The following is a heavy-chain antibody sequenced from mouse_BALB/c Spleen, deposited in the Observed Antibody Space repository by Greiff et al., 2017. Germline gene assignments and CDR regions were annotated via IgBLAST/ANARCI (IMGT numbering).Heavy chain of an antibody. J-gene: IGHJ3*01. CDR3: ARGGNYRYDGAWFAY. Sequence: VQLQQSGPELVKPGASVKMSCKASGYTFTSYWMHWVKQRPGQGMEWIGYINPSTGYTEYNQKFKDKATLTADKSSSTAYMQLSSLTSEDSAVYYCARGGNYRYDGAWFAYWGQGTLVTVSA. CDR1: GYTFTSYW. D-gene: IGHD2-14*01. CDR2: INPSTGYT. V-gene: IGHV1S26*01.